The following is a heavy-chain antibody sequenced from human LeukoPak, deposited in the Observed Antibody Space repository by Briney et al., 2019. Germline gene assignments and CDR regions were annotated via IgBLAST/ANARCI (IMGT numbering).Heavy chain of an antibody. CDR3: ARSLSPESYVLRYFDWLPYSDY. CDR2: ISSNGGST. V-gene: IGHV3-64*01. D-gene: IGHD3-9*01. Sequence: PGGSLRLSCAASGVTFSTYAMHWVRQAPGKGLEYVSGISSNGGSTYYANSVKGRFTISRDNSKNTLYLQMGSLRAEDMAVYYCARSLSPESYVLRYFDWLPYSDYWGRGTLVTVSS. J-gene: IGHJ4*02. CDR1: GVTFSTYA.